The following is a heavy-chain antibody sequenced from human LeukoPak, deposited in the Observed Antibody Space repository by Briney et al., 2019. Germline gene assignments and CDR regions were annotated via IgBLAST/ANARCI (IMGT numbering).Heavy chain of an antibody. CDR3: AKDLGDYGDD. V-gene: IGHV3-9*01. CDR2: ISWNSGSI. J-gene: IGHJ4*02. CDR1: GFTFDDYA. Sequence: AGGSLRLSCAASGFTFDDYAMHWVGQAPGKGLEWVSGISWNSGSIGYADSVKGRFTISRDNSKNTLYLQMNSPRAEDTAVYYCAKDLGDYGDDWGQGTLVTVSS.